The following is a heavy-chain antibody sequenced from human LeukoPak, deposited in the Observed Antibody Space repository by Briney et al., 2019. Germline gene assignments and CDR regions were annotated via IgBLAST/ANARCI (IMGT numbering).Heavy chain of an antibody. CDR2: INPSGGST. CDR1: GYTFTSYY. V-gene: IGHV1-46*01. CDR3: ARDLVGVPDY. D-gene: IGHD3-10*01. J-gene: IGHJ4*02. Sequence: ASVKVSCKASGYTFTSYYMHGVRQAPGQGLEWMGIINPSGGSTSYAQKFQGSVTMTRDTSTSTVYMELSSLRSEDTAVYYCARDLVGVPDYWGQGTLVTVSS.